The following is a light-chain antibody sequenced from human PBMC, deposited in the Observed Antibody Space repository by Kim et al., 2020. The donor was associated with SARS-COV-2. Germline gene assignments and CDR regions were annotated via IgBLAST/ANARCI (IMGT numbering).Light chain of an antibody. CDR2: DVS. CDR1: SSDVGGYNY. J-gene: IGLJ2*01. CDR3: SSYTSSSTLVV. Sequence: QSITISCTGTSSDVGGYNYVSWSQQHPGKAPKLMIYDVSNRPSGVSNRFSGSKSGNTASLTISGLQAEDEADYYCSSYTSSSTLVVFGGGTQLTVL. V-gene: IGLV2-14*03.